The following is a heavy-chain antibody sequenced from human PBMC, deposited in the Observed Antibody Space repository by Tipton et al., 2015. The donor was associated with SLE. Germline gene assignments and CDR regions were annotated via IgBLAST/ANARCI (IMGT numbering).Heavy chain of an antibody. J-gene: IGHJ5*02. V-gene: IGHV4-34*01. CDR2: INHSGSI. CDR3: VRGHPHIVVLIGGGWFDP. CDR1: GGSFSGYY. D-gene: IGHD2-21*01. Sequence: TLSLTCAVYGGSFSGYYWTWISQPPGKGLQWIGQINHSGSINYNPSLKSRVTISVDTSKNQVSLKLRSVTAADTGVYYCVRGHPHIVVLIGGGWFDPWGQGTLVSVSS.